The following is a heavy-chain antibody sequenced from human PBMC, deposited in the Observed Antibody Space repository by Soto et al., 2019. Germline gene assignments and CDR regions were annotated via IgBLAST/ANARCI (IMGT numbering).Heavy chain of an antibody. Sequence: GGSLRLSCAVPGGIFHGYGMHWVRQAPGKGLEWVAIIRFDGSNEEYADSVKGRFTISRDNSKNTLYLQMNTLGAEDTAVYYCARDGIGGTVFRAYRDYWGRGTVVTVSS. V-gene: IGHV3-33*01. D-gene: IGHD1-7*01. CDR3: ARDGIGGTVFRAYRDY. CDR1: GGIFHGYG. CDR2: IRFDGSNE. J-gene: IGHJ4*02.